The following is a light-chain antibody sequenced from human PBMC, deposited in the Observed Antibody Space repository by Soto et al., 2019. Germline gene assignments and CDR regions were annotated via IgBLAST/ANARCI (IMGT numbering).Light chain of an antibody. CDR1: LNAHTS. V-gene: IGKV3-11*01. CDR2: DAF. J-gene: IGKJ4*01. Sequence: ENVLTQFPVTLSLSPGERATLSCRASLNAHTSLAWYRQKPGQAPRLLIYDAFKRAAGIPARFSGSGSGTDFTLTISSLDPEDSGIYYCQDRSNWPLFTFGGGTKVEIK. CDR3: QDRSNWPLFT.